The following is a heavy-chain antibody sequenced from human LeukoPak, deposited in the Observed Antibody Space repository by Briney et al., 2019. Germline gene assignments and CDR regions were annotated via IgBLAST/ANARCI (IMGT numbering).Heavy chain of an antibody. Sequence: PGGSLRLSCAASGFTFSSYWMNWVRQAPGKGLEWVANIKQDGSAKNYVDSVKGRFTISRDNAKNSLYLAMNNVRAEDTAVYYCAGGGGYIVTNWGQGTLVTVSS. D-gene: IGHD5-18*01. J-gene: IGHJ4*02. CDR3: AGGGGYIVTN. CDR1: GFTFSSYW. V-gene: IGHV3-7*04. CDR2: IKQDGSAK.